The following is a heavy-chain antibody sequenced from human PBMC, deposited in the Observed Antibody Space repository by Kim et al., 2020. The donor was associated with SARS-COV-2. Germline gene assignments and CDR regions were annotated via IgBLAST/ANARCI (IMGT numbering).Heavy chain of an antibody. CDR2: FHAGGTT. J-gene: IGHJ4*02. Sequence: GGSLRLSCAVSVFTVSSSHMSWVRQAPFQVLPLVSPFHAGGTTQSADSVKGRFTISRDNSKNTVYLQMNRLRAEDTGVYYCARDPESPNGYCDFWGQGTLVTVSS. CDR1: VFTVSSSH. D-gene: IGHD2-8*01. V-gene: IGHV3-66*01. CDR3: ARDPESPNGYCDF.